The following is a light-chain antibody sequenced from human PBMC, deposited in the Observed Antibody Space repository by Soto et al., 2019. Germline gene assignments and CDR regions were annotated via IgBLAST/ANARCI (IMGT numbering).Light chain of an antibody. CDR2: EAS. J-gene: IGKJ1*01. CDR1: QNINSW. V-gene: IGKV1-5*03. CDR3: QQYNVYSWT. Sequence: DIHMTQSPSTLCASVGDRVTITCRASQNINSWLAWYQQKPGKAPKLLIYEASSLEKGVPARFGGSGSGTEFTLTISSLQPDDFATYYCQQYNVYSWTFGQGTKVDI.